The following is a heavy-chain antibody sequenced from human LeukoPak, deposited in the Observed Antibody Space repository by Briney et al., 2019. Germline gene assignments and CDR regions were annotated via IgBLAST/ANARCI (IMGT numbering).Heavy chain of an antibody. J-gene: IGHJ5*02. Sequence: ASVKVSCKASGYAFTRHAIHWVRQAPGQRLEWMGWINAGNGDTKYSQKFQGRVTFTGDTSASTAYMELSSLKSEDTAVYYCATVTRGTTLDHWGQGTLVTVSS. D-gene: IGHD4-23*01. CDR2: INAGNGDT. CDR3: ATVTRGTTLDH. V-gene: IGHV1-3*01. CDR1: GYAFTRHA.